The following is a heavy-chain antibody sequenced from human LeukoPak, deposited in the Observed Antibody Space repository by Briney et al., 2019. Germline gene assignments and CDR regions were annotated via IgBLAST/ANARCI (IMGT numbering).Heavy chain of an antibody. CDR3: ARADLASFMTTTP. V-gene: IGHV3-66*01. CDR1: GFTVSSNY. Sequence: GGSLRLSCEVSGFTVSSNYMTWVRQAPGKGLEWVSIIYSGGSTYYADSVKGRFAISRDNSKNTLYLQMNSLRAEDTAVFYCARADLASFMTTTPWGQGTLVTVSS. J-gene: IGHJ4*02. CDR2: IYSGGST. D-gene: IGHD4-17*01.